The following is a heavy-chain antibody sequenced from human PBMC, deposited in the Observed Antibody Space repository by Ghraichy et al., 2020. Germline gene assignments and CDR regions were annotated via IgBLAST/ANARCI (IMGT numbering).Heavy chain of an antibody. Sequence: SETLSLTCTVSGGSISSYYWSWIRQPPGKGLEWIGYIYYSGSTNYNPSLKSRVTISVDTSKNQFSLKLSSVTAADTAVYYCARVRVGENADYVWGSYLAYYFDYWGQGTLVTVSS. CDR2: IYYSGST. CDR3: ARVRVGENADYVWGSYLAYYFDY. V-gene: IGHV4-59*01. D-gene: IGHD3-16*02. J-gene: IGHJ4*02. CDR1: GGSISSYY.